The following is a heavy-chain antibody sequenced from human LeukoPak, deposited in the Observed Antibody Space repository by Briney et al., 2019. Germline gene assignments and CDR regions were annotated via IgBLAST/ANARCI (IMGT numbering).Heavy chain of an antibody. CDR2: ISSNGGST. D-gene: IGHD6-13*01. Sequence: GGSLRLSCPASGFTFSSYAMHWVRQAPGKGLEYVSAISSNGGSTYYADSVKGRFTISRDNSKNTLYLQMSSLRAEDTAVYYCVKDRLGIRAAAALYYFDYWGQGTLVTVSS. V-gene: IGHV3-64D*09. CDR1: GFTFSSYA. J-gene: IGHJ4*02. CDR3: VKDRLGIRAAAALYYFDY.